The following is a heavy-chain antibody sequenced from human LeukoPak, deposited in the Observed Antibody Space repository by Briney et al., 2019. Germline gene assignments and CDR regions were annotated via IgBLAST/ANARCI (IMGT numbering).Heavy chain of an antibody. D-gene: IGHD6-19*01. V-gene: IGHV1-46*01. Sequence: ASVKVSCKASGNTFTGYYMHWVRQAPGQGLEWMGIINPSGGSTSYAQKFQGRVTMTRDTSTSTVYMELSSLRSEDTAVYYCARDPSTYSSDTYYFDYWGQGTLVTVSS. CDR3: ARDPSTYSSDTYYFDY. J-gene: IGHJ4*02. CDR1: GNTFTGYY. CDR2: INPSGGST.